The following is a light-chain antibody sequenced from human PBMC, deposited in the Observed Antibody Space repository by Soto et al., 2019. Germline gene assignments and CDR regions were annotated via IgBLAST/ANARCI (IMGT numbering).Light chain of an antibody. CDR3: QQYDSCPLT. V-gene: IGKV1-5*03. J-gene: IGKJ4*01. Sequence: DMQMTQSPSTLSASIGDIVTITCRASQSISSWLAWYQQKPGKAPKLLMYKASILEREVPSRFSGSGSGTEFTLTIISLQPEDFATYYCQQYDSCPLTFGGGTKVDIK. CDR2: KAS. CDR1: QSISSW.